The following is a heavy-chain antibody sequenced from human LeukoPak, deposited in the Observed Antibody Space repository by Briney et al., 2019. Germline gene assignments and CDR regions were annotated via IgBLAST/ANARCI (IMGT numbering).Heavy chain of an antibody. D-gene: IGHD3-16*01. CDR3: VKDLNWAFDY. V-gene: IGHV3-23*01. J-gene: IGHJ4*02. CDR2: ISGSGGST. Sequence: GGSLRLSCAASGFTFSSYAMSWVRQAPGKGLEWVSAISGSGGSTYHADSVKGRFTISRDNSKNTLYLQMNTLRAEDTAVYYCVKDLNWAFDYWGQGTLVTVSS. CDR1: GFTFSSYA.